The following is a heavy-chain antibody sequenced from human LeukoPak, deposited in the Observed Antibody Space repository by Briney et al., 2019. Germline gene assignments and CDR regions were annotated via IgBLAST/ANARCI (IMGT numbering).Heavy chain of an antibody. CDR1: GVSITGDY. Sequence: PSETLSLTCTVSGVSITGDYWSWIRQPPGKGLEWIGYIYYSGSTNYNPSLKSRVTISVDTSKNQFSLRLSSVTAADTAVYYCARSRYCSGGSCWFDYWGQGTLVTVSS. V-gene: IGHV4-59*01. J-gene: IGHJ4*02. D-gene: IGHD2-15*01. CDR3: ARSRYCSGGSCWFDY. CDR2: IYYSGST.